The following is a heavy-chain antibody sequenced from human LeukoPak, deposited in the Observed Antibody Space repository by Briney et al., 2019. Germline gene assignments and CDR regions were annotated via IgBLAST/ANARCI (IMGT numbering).Heavy chain of an antibody. D-gene: IGHD3-10*01. CDR3: AREEYYGSRSFSNWFDP. Sequence: GASVKVSCKASGYTFTNYDINWVRQATGQGLEWMGWMNPHSANTGYSQKFQGRITMTWNTSISTAYMELSSLRSEDTAIYYCAREEYYGSRSFSNWFDPWGQGTLVTVPS. V-gene: IGHV1-8*01. J-gene: IGHJ5*02. CDR1: GYTFTNYD. CDR2: MNPHSANT.